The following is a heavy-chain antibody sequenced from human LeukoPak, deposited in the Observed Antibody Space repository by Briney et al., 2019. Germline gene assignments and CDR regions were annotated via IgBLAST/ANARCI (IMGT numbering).Heavy chain of an antibody. Sequence: GASVIVSCKASGYTFTGYYMHWVRQAPGQGLEWMGWINPNRGGTNFAHQGWVTMTRDTSISTAYMELSRLRSDDTAVYYCARQEVTTKYYGMDVWGKGTTVTVSS. CDR2: INPNRGGT. D-gene: IGHD4-17*01. CDR3: ARQEVTTKYYGMDV. J-gene: IGHJ6*04. V-gene: IGHV1-2*04. CDR1: GYTFTGYY.